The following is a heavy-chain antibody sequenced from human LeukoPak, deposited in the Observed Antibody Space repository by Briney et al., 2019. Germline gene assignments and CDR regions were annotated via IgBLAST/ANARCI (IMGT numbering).Heavy chain of an antibody. CDR1: GGSISSGGYS. CDR2: IYHSGST. D-gene: IGHD5-12*01. CDR3: ARQYSGYDAFDY. Sequence: SETLSLTCAVSGGSISSGGYSWSWIRQPPGRGLEWIGYIYHSGSTYYNPSLKSRVTISVDRSKNQFSLKLSSVTAADTAVYYCARQYSGYDAFDYWGQGTLVTVSS. V-gene: IGHV4-30-2*01. J-gene: IGHJ4*02.